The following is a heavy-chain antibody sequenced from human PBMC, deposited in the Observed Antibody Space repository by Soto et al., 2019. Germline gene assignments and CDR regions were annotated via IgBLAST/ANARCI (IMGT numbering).Heavy chain of an antibody. CDR1: GFTLTNNS. V-gene: IGHV3-30*18. D-gene: IGHD1-26*01. Sequence: SLRLSCVASGFTLTNNSMHWVRQAPGQGLEWVAVISSDGSSKYYGDSVRGRFTISRDNSKNTLFLEMNSLRSEDTAVYYCAKDRGLAESGRWSHYYYGMDVWGQGTTVTDSS. CDR3: AKDRGLAESGRWSHYYYGMDV. CDR2: ISSDGSSK. J-gene: IGHJ6*02.